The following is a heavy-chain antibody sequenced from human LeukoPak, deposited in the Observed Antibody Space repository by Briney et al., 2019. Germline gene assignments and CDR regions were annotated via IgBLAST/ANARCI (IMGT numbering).Heavy chain of an antibody. V-gene: IGHV3-9*03. Sequence: GGSLRLSCAASGFTFDDYAMHWVRQAPGKGLEWVSGISWNSDNIGYADSVKGRFTISRDNAKNSLYLQMNSLIPEDMAVYYCAKDDVAYGSGSHLDYWGQGTLVTVSS. D-gene: IGHD3-10*01. CDR1: GFTFDDYA. CDR2: ISWNSDNI. J-gene: IGHJ4*02. CDR3: AKDDVAYGSGSHLDY.